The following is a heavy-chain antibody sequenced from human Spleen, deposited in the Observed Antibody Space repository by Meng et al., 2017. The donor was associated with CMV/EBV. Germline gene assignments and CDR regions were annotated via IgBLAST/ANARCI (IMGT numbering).Heavy chain of an antibody. Sequence: ASGFIFTNAWLSWVRQAPGMGLEWVGRIKTKTDGGTTDYAAPVKGRFTISRDDSKTTLYLQMNSLKTEDTAVYFCTTDMYYDSSFHHWGQGTLVTVSS. D-gene: IGHD3-22*01. V-gene: IGHV3-15*01. CDR3: TTDMYYDSSFHH. J-gene: IGHJ1*01. CDR1: GFIFTNAW. CDR2: IKTKTDGGTT.